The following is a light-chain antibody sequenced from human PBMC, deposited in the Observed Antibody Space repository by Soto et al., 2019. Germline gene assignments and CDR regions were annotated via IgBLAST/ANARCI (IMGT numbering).Light chain of an antibody. CDR3: QQYRGYRA. Sequence: DIQMTQSPSTLSASVGDRVTITCGASQSIDTWLAWHQQNPGQAPKLLISKASSLESGVPSRFSGSGSGTEFPLTISSLQPDDSATYYCQQYRGYRAFGQGTKVDIK. V-gene: IGKV1-5*03. CDR1: QSIDTW. J-gene: IGKJ1*01. CDR2: KAS.